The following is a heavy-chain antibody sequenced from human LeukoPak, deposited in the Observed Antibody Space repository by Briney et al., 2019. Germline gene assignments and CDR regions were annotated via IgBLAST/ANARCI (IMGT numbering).Heavy chain of an antibody. Sequence: PSETLSLTCTVSGGSFSSCSFYWVWLRQPPGKGLVWFGSICYSGSTYDNPSLKSRVTISVDTSKNQFSLRLSSVTAADTAVYYCARARLTYYYDSSGSNFDYWGQATPVSVSS. CDR2: ICYSGST. D-gene: IGHD3-22*01. V-gene: IGHV4-39*07. CDR3: ARARLTYYYDSSGSNFDY. J-gene: IGHJ4*02. CDR1: GGSFSSCSFY.